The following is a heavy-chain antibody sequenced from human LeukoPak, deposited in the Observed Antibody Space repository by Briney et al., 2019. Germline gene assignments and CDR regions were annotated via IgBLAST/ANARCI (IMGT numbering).Heavy chain of an antibody. CDR3: APWGYCSSTSCPKYYYYYYMDV. D-gene: IGHD2-2*01. J-gene: IGHJ6*03. Sequence: GGSLRLSCAASGFTFSSYGMHWVRQAPGKGLEWVAVISYDGSNKYYADSVKGRLTISRDNAKNSLYLQMNSLRAEDTAVYYCAPWGYCSSTSCPKYYYYYYMDVWGKGTTVTVSS. CDR1: GFTFSSYG. V-gene: IGHV3-30*03. CDR2: ISYDGSNK.